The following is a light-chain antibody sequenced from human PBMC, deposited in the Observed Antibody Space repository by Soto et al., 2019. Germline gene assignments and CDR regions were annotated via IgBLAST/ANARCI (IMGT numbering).Light chain of an antibody. V-gene: IGKV1-5*01. CDR3: QQFNSYSSWT. CDR1: QSISSW. Sequence: IQMTQSASTLSASFGDRVTLTWGASQSISSWLAWYQQKPGKAPKLLIYDASSLESGVPSRFSGSGSGTEFTLTISSLQPDDFATYYCQQFNSYSSWTFGQGTKVDIK. CDR2: DAS. J-gene: IGKJ1*01.